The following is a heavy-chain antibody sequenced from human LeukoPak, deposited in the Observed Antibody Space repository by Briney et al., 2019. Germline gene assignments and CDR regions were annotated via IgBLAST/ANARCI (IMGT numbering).Heavy chain of an antibody. CDR2: IYDSGST. CDR3: ARPFYSSGAFDI. CDR1: GYSISSGYY. V-gene: IGHV4-38-2*01. Sequence: PSQTLSLTCAVSGYSISSGYYWGWIRQPPGKGLEWIGSIYDSGSTYYNPSLKSRVTISVDTSKSQFSLKLSSVAAADTAVYYCARPFYSSGAFDIWGQGTMVTVSS. J-gene: IGHJ3*02. D-gene: IGHD2/OR15-2a*01.